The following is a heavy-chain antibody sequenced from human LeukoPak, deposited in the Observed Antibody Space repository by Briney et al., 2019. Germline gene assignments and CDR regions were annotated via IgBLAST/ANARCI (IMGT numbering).Heavy chain of an antibody. CDR3: ASHLSDGYNYSDAFDI. Sequence: HGASLQISCKGSGSIFTSYWIGWVRQMPGKGLEWMGIIYPGDSDTRYSPSFQGQVTISADKSISTAYLQWGSLKASDTAMYYCASHLSDGYNYSDAFDIWGQGTMVTVSS. CDR2: IYPGDSDT. CDR1: GSIFTSYW. D-gene: IGHD5-24*01. J-gene: IGHJ3*02. V-gene: IGHV5-51*01.